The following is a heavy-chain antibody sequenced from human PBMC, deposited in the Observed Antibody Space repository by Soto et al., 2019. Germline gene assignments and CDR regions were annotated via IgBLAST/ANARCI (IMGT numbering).Heavy chain of an antibody. V-gene: IGHV4-39*01. CDR3: ARRYAPRYSSGNNHFDL. J-gene: IGHJ4*02. CDR1: TGSIFSHSFY. CDR2: IHHSGSA. Sequence: QLQLQESGPGLVKPSETLSLTCNVSTGSIFSHSFYWGWIRQPPGMGLEWIGTIHHSGSAYYNPSLKSRVTISVDTSKNQFSLTLSSVTAADTAVYYCARRYAPRYSSGNNHFDLWGQGTLVTVSS. D-gene: IGHD6-19*01.